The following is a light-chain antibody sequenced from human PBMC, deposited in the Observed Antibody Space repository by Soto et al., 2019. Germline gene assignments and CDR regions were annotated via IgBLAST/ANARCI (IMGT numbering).Light chain of an antibody. CDR1: QSVGTN. CDR2: GAS. Sequence: EIVMTQSPATLSMSPGESATLSCRASQSVGTNLAWFQQKPGQAPRLLMYGASTWASGIPARFSGSGSGTDFTLTISSLQSEDVAVYYCQLYINWPWTVGRGTKVDNK. V-gene: IGKV3-15*01. J-gene: IGKJ1*01. CDR3: QLYINWPWT.